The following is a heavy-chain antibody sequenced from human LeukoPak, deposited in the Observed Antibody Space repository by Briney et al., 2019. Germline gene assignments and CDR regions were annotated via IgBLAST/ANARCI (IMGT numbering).Heavy chain of an antibody. J-gene: IGHJ4*02. Sequence: GESLKISCKGSGYSFTSYWIGWVRQMPGKGLEWMGTIYPGDSDTRYSPSFQGQVTISADKSISTAYLQWSSLKASDTAMYYCARMRGYDILTGSPRYFDYWGQGTLVTVSS. CDR3: ARMRGYDILTGSPRYFDY. CDR1: GYSFTSYW. D-gene: IGHD3-9*01. V-gene: IGHV5-51*01. CDR2: IYPGDSDT.